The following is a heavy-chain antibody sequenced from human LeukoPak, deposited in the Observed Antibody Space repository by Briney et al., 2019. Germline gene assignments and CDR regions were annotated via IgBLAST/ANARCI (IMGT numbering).Heavy chain of an antibody. D-gene: IGHD1-26*01. CDR2: ISNSGDYT. J-gene: IGHJ4*02. CDR3: AEAVGSGTGDHFYY. CDR1: ELTSSLDY. Sequence: GGSLRLSCAASELTSSLDYMSWIRQAPGKGLEWVSYISNSGDYTNYADSVKGRFTISRDNAENSLYLQMNSLRAEDTVVYFCAEAVGSGTGDHFYYWGPGTLVSVSP. V-gene: IGHV3-11*03.